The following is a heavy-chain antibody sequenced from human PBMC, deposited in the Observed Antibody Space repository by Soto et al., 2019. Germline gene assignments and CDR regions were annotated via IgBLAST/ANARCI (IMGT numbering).Heavy chain of an antibody. CDR3: AKDRDIVVVVAAFDY. CDR2: ISYDGSNK. CDR1: GFTFSSYG. J-gene: IGHJ4*01. D-gene: IGHD2-15*01. Sequence: QVQLVESGGGVVQPGRSLRLSCEASGFTFSSYGMHWVRQAPGKWLEWVAVISYDGSNKYYADSVKGRFTISRDNSKNTLYLQMNSLRAEDTAVYYCAKDRDIVVVVAAFDYWGHGPMVTVSS. V-gene: IGHV3-30*18.